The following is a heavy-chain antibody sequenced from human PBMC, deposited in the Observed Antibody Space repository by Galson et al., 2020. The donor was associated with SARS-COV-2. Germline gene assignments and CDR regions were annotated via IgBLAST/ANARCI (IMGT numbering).Heavy chain of an antibody. D-gene: IGHD4-17*01. CDR3: AKDQGSDYGDQLNY. V-gene: IGHV3-23*01. Sequence: GGSLRLSCAASGFTFSRYAMSWVRQAPGKGLEWVSAISGSGGRTHYADSVKGRFTIPRDYSQNTLSLQMNSLRAEDTSVYYCAKDQGSDYGDQLNYWGQGSLVTVSS. CDR1: GFTFSRYA. J-gene: IGHJ4*02. CDR2: ISGSGGRT.